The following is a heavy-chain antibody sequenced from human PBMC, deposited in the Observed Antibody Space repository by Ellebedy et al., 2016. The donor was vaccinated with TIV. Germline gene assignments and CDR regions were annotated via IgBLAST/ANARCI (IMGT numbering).Heavy chain of an antibody. CDR1: GFTVSSNY. Sequence: GGSLRLSCAASGFTVSSNYMNWVRQAPGKGLEWVSIIYTGGTTYYADSVKGRFTISRDNSKNTLYLQMNSLRAEDTAVYYCARTNMVRGAPHDSWGQGTLVTVSS. CDR2: IYTGGTT. J-gene: IGHJ4*02. V-gene: IGHV3-66*01. D-gene: IGHD3-10*01. CDR3: ARTNMVRGAPHDS.